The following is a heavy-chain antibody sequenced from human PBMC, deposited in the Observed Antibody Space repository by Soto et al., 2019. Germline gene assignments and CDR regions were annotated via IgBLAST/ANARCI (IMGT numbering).Heavy chain of an antibody. CDR2: ISSSSSYI. V-gene: IGHV3-21*01. Sequence: EVQLVESGGGLVKPGGSLRLSCAASGFTFSSYSMNWVRQAPGKGLEWVSSISSSSSYIYYADSVKGRFTISRDNATNSLYLQMNSLRAEDTAVYYCASTNSRSYYMDVWGKGTTVTVSS. CDR3: ASTNSRSYYMDV. CDR1: GFTFSSYS. D-gene: IGHD6-13*01. J-gene: IGHJ6*03.